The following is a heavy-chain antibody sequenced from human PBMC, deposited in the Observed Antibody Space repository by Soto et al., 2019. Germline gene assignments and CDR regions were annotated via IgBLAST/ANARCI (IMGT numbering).Heavy chain of an antibody. J-gene: IGHJ4*02. CDR3: ASQGY. V-gene: IGHV4-59*12. Sequence: QVQLQESGPGLVKPSETLSLTCTVSGGSISSYYWSWIRQPPGKGLEWIGYIYDSGSTNYNPSLKSRFTISENTSKNQSCLKLNFVTAADPAVYYGASQGYWGEGTLVTVSS. CDR2: IYDSGST. CDR1: GGSISSYY.